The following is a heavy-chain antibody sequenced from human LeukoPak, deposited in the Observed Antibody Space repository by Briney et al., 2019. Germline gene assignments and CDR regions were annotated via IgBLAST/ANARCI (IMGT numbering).Heavy chain of an antibody. J-gene: IGHJ3*02. D-gene: IGHD2-15*01. CDR3: AKVSFISRDAFDI. CDR2: ISGSGGST. CDR1: GFTFSSYA. Sequence: TGGSLRLSCAASGFTFSSYAMSWVRQAPGKGLEWVSAISGSGGSTYYADSVKGRFTISRDNSKNTLYLQMNSLRVEDTAVYYCAKVSFISRDAFDIWGQGTMVTVSS. V-gene: IGHV3-23*01.